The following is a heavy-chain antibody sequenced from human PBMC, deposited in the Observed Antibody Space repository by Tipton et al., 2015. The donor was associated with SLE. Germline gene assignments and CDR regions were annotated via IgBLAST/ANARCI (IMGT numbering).Heavy chain of an antibody. CDR1: GYTFTHYD. Sequence: QLVQSGAEVKKPGASVKVSCKASGYTFTHYDINWVRQATGQGLEWMGWMDPDNGKTDYAQKLQGRVTMTSDTSTSTAYMELRSLRSDDTAIYYCARVRVDTAMGAFDFWGQGTLVTVSS. CDR2: MDPDNGKT. J-gene: IGHJ4*02. D-gene: IGHD5-18*01. V-gene: IGHV1-18*04. CDR3: ARVRVDTAMGAFDF.